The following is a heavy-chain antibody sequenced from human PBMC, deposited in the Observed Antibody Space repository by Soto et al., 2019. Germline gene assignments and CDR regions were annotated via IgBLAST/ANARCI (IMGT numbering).Heavy chain of an antibody. CDR1: EFSFSSYW. CDR3: ARERVGYAHPFDY. V-gene: IGHV3-74*01. D-gene: IGHD2-2*01. J-gene: IGHJ4*02. CDR2: INSDGST. Sequence: GGSLRLSCAASEFSFSSYWMHWVRQAPGKGLVWVSRINSDGSTTYADAVKGRFTISRDNGKNTLYLQMNSLRIEDTAVYYCARERVGYAHPFDYWGQGIPVTVSS.